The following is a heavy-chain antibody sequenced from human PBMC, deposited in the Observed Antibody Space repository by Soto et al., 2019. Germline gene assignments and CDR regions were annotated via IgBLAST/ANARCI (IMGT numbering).Heavy chain of an antibody. Sequence: QVQLVESGGGVVQPGRSLRLSCAASGFTFSSYGMHWVRQAPGKGLEWVAVISYDGSDKYYADSVKGRFTISRDNSNNTLYLQMDILRAEDTAVYYCAKGVVVATTSFQHWGQGTLVTVSS. V-gene: IGHV3-30*18. CDR3: AKGVVVATTSFQH. J-gene: IGHJ1*01. CDR1: GFTFSSYG. CDR2: ISYDGSDK. D-gene: IGHD2-15*01.